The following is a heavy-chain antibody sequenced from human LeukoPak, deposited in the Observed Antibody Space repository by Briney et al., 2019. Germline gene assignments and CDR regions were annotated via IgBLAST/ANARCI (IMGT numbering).Heavy chain of an antibody. CDR2: IYHSGST. D-gene: IGHD5-24*01. V-gene: IGHV4-38-2*02. CDR1: GYSISSGYY. J-gene: IGHJ5*02. Sequence: SETLSLTCTVSGYSISSGYYWGWIRQPPGKGLEWIGSIYHSGSTYYNPSLKSRVTISVDTSKNQFSLKLSSVTAADTVVYYCARRMAVYNWFDPWGQGTLVTVSS. CDR3: ARRMAVYNWFDP.